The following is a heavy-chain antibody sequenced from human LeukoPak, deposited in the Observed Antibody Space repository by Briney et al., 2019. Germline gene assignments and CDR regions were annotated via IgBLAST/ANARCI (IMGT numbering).Heavy chain of an antibody. V-gene: IGHV4-30-4*08. D-gene: IGHD6-19*01. CDR1: GGSISSGDYY. Sequence: SETLSLTCTVSGGSISSGDYYWSWIRQPPGKGLEWIGYIYYSGSTYYNPSLKSRVTISVDTSKNQFSLKLSSVTAADTAVYYCARLSSGWYGGYFQHWGQGTLVTVSS. CDR3: ARLSSGWYGGYFQH. CDR2: IYYSGST. J-gene: IGHJ1*01.